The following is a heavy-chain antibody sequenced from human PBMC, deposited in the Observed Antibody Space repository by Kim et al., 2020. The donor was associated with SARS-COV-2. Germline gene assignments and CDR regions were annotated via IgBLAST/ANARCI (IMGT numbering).Heavy chain of an antibody. D-gene: IGHD5-12*01. CDR1: GFSFRTFG. Sequence: GGSLRLSCAASGFSFRTFGMHWVRQAPGKGLEWVAFISYDGSNDYSADSVKGRFTISRDNSKNTLYLQMNSLRPEDTAVYYCAKGEVGLVATILSGAFYPYAMDVWGQGTTVPVSS. CDR2: ISYDGSND. J-gene: IGHJ6*02. CDR3: AKGEVGLVATILSGAFYPYAMDV. V-gene: IGHV3-30*18.